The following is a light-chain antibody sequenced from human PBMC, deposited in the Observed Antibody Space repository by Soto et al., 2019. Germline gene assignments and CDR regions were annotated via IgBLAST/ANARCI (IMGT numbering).Light chain of an antibody. CDR2: AAS. CDR3: QQSYSTPIT. CDR1: QSITYY. J-gene: IGKJ5*01. V-gene: IGKV1-39*01. Sequence: DIKMTQSPASLSVPVDDTGPSPCRASQSITYYLNWYQQIPGKAPKVLIYAASNLQSGVPSRFSGSGSGTDFTLTISSLQPEDFATYYCQQSYSTPITFGQGTRLEIK.